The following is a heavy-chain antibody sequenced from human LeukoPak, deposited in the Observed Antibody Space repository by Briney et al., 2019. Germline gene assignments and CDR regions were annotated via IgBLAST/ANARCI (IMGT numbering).Heavy chain of an antibody. Sequence: PGGSLRLSCAASGFTFSNYGLSWVRQAPGKGLEWVSAISGNGGDTHYADPAKGRFTISRDNSKNTLYLQMNSLRAEDTAVYYCAKRPGSSWYGPFDFWGQGTLLTVSS. V-gene: IGHV3-23*01. CDR3: AKRPGSSWYGPFDF. CDR1: GFTFSNYG. CDR2: ISGNGGDT. D-gene: IGHD6-13*01. J-gene: IGHJ4*02.